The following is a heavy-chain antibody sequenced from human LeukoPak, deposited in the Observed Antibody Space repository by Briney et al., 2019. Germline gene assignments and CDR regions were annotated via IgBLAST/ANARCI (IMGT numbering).Heavy chain of an antibody. CDR1: GITLSNYG. D-gene: IGHD3/OR15-3a*01. CDR3: AKRGVVIRVILVGFHKEAYYFES. CDR2: ISDSGGNT. J-gene: IGHJ4*02. Sequence: GGSLRLSCAVSGITLSNYGMSWVRQAPGKGLEWVAGISDSGGNTKYTDSVNGRFTISRDNPKKRLYLQMNSLRAEDTAVYFCAKRGVVIRVILVGFHKEAYYFESWGQGALVTVSS. V-gene: IGHV3-23*01.